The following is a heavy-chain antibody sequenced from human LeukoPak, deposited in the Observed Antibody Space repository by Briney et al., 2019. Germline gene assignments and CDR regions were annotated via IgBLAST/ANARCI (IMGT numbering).Heavy chain of an antibody. Sequence: GASVKVSCTASGYTFTGYYMHWVRQAPGQGLEWMGWINPNSGGTNYAQKFQGRVTMTRDTSISTAYMELSRLRSDDTAVYYCAMDIVVVVAATNRRGSDYYYGMDVWGQGTTVTVSS. J-gene: IGHJ6*02. D-gene: IGHD2-15*01. CDR1: GYTFTGYY. V-gene: IGHV1-2*02. CDR3: AMDIVVVVAATNRRGSDYYYGMDV. CDR2: INPNSGGT.